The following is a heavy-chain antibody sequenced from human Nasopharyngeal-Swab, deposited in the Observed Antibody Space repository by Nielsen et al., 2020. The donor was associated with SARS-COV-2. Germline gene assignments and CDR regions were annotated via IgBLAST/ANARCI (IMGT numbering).Heavy chain of an antibody. CDR1: CGSISYYY. J-gene: IGHJ5*02. CDR3: ARSTNDRIDP. D-gene: IGHD3-22*01. Sequence: SDTLSLTCTVSCGSISYYYWNWIRQPPGKGLEWIGYIYYSASTNYNPSLKSRVTISVDTSKNQFSLKLSSVTAADTAVYYCARSTNDRIDPWGQGTLVTVSS. CDR2: IYYSAST. V-gene: IGHV4-59*12.